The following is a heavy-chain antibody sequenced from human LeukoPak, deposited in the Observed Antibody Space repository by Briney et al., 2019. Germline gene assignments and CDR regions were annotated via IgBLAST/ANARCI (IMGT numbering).Heavy chain of an antibody. V-gene: IGHV3-30*18. CDR2: IASNGGSE. Sequence: PGGSLSLSCAASGFTFTTYGLHWVRQAPGKGLEWVAAIASNGGSEYYADSVKGRFTISRYNSKNTLFLQMNSLRPDDTAVYYCAKRGHYSINWYHYFDYWGQGTLVTVSS. J-gene: IGHJ4*02. D-gene: IGHD6-13*01. CDR3: AKRGHYSINWYHYFDY. CDR1: GFTFTTYG.